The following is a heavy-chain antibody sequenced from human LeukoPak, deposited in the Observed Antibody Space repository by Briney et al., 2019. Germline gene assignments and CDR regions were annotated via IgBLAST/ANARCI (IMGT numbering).Heavy chain of an antibody. V-gene: IGHV1-69*05. D-gene: IGHD6-25*01. Sequence: SVKVSCKASGGTFSSYAISWVRQAPGQGLEWMGGIIPIFGTANYAQKFKGRVTITTDEATSTAYLELSSLRSEDTAVYYCARAAATALHFDYWGQGTLVTVSS. CDR1: GGTFSSYA. CDR2: IIPIFGTA. J-gene: IGHJ4*02. CDR3: ARAAATALHFDY.